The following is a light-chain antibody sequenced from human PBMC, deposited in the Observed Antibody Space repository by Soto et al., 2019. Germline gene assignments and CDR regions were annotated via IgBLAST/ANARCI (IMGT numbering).Light chain of an antibody. J-gene: IGKJ3*01. CDR2: GAS. CDR1: QSVSSN. V-gene: IGKV3-15*01. CDR3: QQYGSSSFT. Sequence: EIVMTQSPATLSVSPGERATLSCRASQSVSSNLAWYQQKPGQAPSLLIYGASTRATGTPARFSGSGSGTEFTLTISSLQSEDFAVYYCQQYGSSSFTFGPGTKVDIK.